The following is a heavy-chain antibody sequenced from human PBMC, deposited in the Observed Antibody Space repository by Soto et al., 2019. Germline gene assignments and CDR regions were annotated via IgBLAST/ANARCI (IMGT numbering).Heavy chain of an antibody. V-gene: IGHV3-30*18. CDR1: GFSFSSYA. CDR2: ISHDGNIK. CDR3: AKELSYGDFWRGLEY. D-gene: IGHD3-3*01. Sequence: QVQLVESGGGVVQPGRSLRLSCAASGFSFSSYAMHWVRQAPGKGLEWVAIISHDGNIKRYADFVEGRFIVFRDNSNNNLLLQMESLKTDDTAVDYCAKELSYGDFWRGLEYWGQGTLVTVAS. J-gene: IGHJ4*02.